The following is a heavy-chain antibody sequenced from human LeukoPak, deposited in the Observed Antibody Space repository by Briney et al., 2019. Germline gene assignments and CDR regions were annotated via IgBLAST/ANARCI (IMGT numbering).Heavy chain of an antibody. CDR3: ARDGESSSWYYGSAY. CDR2: ISAYNGNT. J-gene: IGHJ4*02. CDR1: GYTFMNYG. D-gene: IGHD3-22*01. V-gene: IGHV1-18*04. Sequence: ASVKVSCKASGYTFMNYGINWVRQAPGQGLEWLGWISAYNGNTRSVENLQGRITTTRDTTTSTAYLELRSLTSDDTAVYYCARDGESSSWYYGSAYWGQGTLVTVSS.